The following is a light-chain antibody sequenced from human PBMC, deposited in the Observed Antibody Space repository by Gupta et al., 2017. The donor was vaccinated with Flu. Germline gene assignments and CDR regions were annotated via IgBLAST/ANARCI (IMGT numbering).Light chain of an antibody. CDR1: SAVATTDC. Sequence: SAVATTDCPSWYQQTPGQAPHMLIYRTDTRSSGVPHRFSGSIRGNKAALTITGPQAEDEAEYYCMLYMVGSTVVFGGGTKLTVL. J-gene: IGLJ2*01. V-gene: IGLV8-61*01. CDR2: RTD. CDR3: MLYMVGSTVV.